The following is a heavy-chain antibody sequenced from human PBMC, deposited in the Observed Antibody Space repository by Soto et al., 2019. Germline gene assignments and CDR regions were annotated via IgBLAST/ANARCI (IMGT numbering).Heavy chain of an antibody. CDR1: GFTFSSYS. CDR3: ARDVTVYDYYYYGMDV. D-gene: IGHD4-17*01. CDR2: ISSSSSYI. J-gene: IGHJ6*02. Sequence: GGSLRLSCAASGFTFSSYSMNWVRQAPGKGLEWVSSISSSSSYIYYADSVKGRFTISRDNAKNSLYLQMNSLRAEDTAVYYCARDVTVYDYYYYGMDVWGQGTTVTVSS. V-gene: IGHV3-21*01.